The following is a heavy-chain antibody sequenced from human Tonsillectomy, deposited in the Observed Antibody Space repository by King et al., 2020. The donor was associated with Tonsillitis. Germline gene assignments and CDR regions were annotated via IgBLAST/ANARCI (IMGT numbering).Heavy chain of an antibody. Sequence: QLQESGPGVVKPSETLSLTCTVSGASISSGDHYCAWIRQPPGKGLEWMGYMYSSGTIFYNPSLKSRITISGGTSENRFSLKLSSVTAADTAVYFCARYVSGSFDYWGQGALVTVSS. CDR1: GASISSGDHY. J-gene: IGHJ4*02. CDR2: MYSSGTI. V-gene: IGHV4-39*01. D-gene: IGHD1-26*01. CDR3: ARYVSGSFDY.